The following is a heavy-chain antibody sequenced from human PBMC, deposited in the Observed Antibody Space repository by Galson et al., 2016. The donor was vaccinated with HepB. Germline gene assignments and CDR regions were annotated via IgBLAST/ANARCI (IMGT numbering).Heavy chain of an antibody. CDR1: GFIFSSYG. V-gene: IGHV3-33*06. D-gene: IGHD6-25*01. CDR2: IWYDGAYK. J-gene: IGHJ3*02. Sequence: SLRLSCAASGFIFSSYGMHWVRQAPGKGLAWVSVIWYDGAYKYYADSVKGRFTIYRDNSRNTLYLHMNSLRDEDTAVYFCAKDRTGGCDAFDIWGQGTMVTVSS. CDR3: AKDRTGGCDAFDI.